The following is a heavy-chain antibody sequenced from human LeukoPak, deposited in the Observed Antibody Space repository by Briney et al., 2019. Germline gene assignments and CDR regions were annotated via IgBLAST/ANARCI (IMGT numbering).Heavy chain of an antibody. V-gene: IGHV4-39*01. CDR1: GGSISSSSYY. CDR2: INYGGNT. D-gene: IGHD4-17*01. Sequence: PSETLSLTCTVSGGSISSSSYYWGWIRQPPGKGLEWIGSINYGGNTYYNPSLKSRVTISVDTSKNQFSLKLSSVTAADTAVYYCARIPYGDYGIDYWGQGTLVTVSS. CDR3: ARIPYGDYGIDY. J-gene: IGHJ4*02.